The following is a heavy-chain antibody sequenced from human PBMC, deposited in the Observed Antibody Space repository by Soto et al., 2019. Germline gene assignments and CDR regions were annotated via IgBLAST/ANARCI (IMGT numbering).Heavy chain of an antibody. Sequence: VGSLRLSCAASGFTFSDHYMDWVRQAPGKGLEWVGRTRNKANSYTTEYAASVKGRFTISRDDSKNSLYLQMNSLKTEDTAVYYCAREDLAYYYGMDVWGQGTTVTVSS. CDR2: TRNKANSYTT. CDR3: AREDLAYYYGMDV. J-gene: IGHJ6*02. V-gene: IGHV3-72*01. CDR1: GFTFSDHY.